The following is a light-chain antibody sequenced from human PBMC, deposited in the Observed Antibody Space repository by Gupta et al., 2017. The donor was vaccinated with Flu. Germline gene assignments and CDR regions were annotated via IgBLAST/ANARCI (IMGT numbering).Light chain of an antibody. CDR1: RY. Sequence: RYLKLWEQKPGKVPKLLIYSALRLQTGVPSRFSGSGSGTDFTLTIYSLQPEDFATYYCHHAYTSPDTFGPGTKVDVK. CDR3: HHAYTSPDT. CDR2: SAL. J-gene: IGKJ3*01. V-gene: IGKV1-39*01.